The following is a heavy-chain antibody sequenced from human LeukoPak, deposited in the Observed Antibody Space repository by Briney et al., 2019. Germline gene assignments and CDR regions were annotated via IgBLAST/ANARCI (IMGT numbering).Heavy chain of an antibody. J-gene: IGHJ3*01. CDR2: INWKSGSV. CDR3: VKDPSSSWFQADAFDL. CDR1: GLSIEDYA. V-gene: IGHV3-9*01. Sequence: GSSLRLSCVMSGLSIEDYAMHWVRQAPGKGLEWVAGINWKSGSVGYVDSVKGRFTISRDNAKNSVFLEMNSLRLEDTALYFCVKDPSSSWFQADAFDLWGQGTVVTVAS. D-gene: IGHD6-19*01.